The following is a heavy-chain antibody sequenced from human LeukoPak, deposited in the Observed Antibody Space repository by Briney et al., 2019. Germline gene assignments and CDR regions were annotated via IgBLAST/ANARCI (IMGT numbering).Heavy chain of an antibody. J-gene: IGHJ4*02. Sequence: GGSLRLSCAASGFTFSSYAMSWVRQAPGKGLEWVSAIGGSGGSTYYADSVKGRFTISRDNSKNTLYLLMNSLRAEDTAVYYCARDIHTVTSGREYWGQGTLVTVSS. CDR2: IGGSGGST. D-gene: IGHD4-17*01. CDR1: GFTFSSYA. V-gene: IGHV3-23*01. CDR3: ARDIHTVTSGREY.